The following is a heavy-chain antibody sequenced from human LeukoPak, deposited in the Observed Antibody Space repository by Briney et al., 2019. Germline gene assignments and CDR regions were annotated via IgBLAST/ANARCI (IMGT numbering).Heavy chain of an antibody. J-gene: IGHJ4*02. V-gene: IGHV4-34*01. CDR2: INHSGST. CDR3: ARRSSGYYYPIDY. Sequence: SETLSLTCAVYGGSFSGYYWSWICQPPGKGLEWIGEINHSGSTNYNPSLKSRVTISVDTSKNQFSLKLSSVTAADTAVYYCARRSSGYYYPIDYWGQGTLVTVSS. CDR1: GGSFSGYY. D-gene: IGHD3-22*01.